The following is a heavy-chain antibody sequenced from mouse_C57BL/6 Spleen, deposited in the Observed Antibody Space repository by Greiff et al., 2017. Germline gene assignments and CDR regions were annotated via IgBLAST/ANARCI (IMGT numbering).Heavy chain of an antibody. D-gene: IGHD4-1*01. J-gene: IGHJ4*01. V-gene: IGHV1-5*01. Sequence: EVQLQQSGTVLARPGASVKMSCKTSGYTFTSYWMHWVKQRPGQGLEWIGAIYPGNSDTSYNQKFKGKAKLTAVTSASTAYMELSSLTNEDSAVYYCTRALWEGDAMDYWGQGTSVTVSS. CDR3: TRALWEGDAMDY. CDR1: GYTFTSYW. CDR2: IYPGNSDT.